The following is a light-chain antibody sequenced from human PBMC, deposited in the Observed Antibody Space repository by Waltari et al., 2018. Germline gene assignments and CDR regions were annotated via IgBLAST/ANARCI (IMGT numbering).Light chain of an antibody. Sequence: DTPMTQSPSSSAWCLVDRGAITCRASQGISSWLAWYQQKPGSAPKVLIYSASTLQTGVPSRFSGSGSGTDFTLTIDSLQPEDFATYYCQQGNSFPPTFGQGTKVEIK. V-gene: IGKV1-12*01. CDR2: SAS. CDR1: QGISSW. CDR3: QQGNSFPPT. J-gene: IGKJ1*01.